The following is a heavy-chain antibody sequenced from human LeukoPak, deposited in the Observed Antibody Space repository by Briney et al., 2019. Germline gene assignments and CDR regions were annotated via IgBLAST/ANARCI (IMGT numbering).Heavy chain of an antibody. V-gene: IGHV4-59*01. CDR3: ARDSDEIATPLGY. J-gene: IGHJ4*02. CDR2: IYYSGST. Sequence: PSETLSLTCTVSGGSISSYYWSWVRQPPGKGLEWIGYIYYSGSTNYNPSLKSRVTISVDTSKNQFSLKLSSVSAADTAVYYCARDSDEIATPLGYWGQGTLVTVSS. CDR1: GGSISSYY. D-gene: IGHD5-24*01.